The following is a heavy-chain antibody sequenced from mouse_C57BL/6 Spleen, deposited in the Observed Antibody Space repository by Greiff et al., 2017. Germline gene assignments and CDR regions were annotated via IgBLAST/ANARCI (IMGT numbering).Heavy chain of an antibody. CDR1: GFNIKDYY. V-gene: IGHV14-2*01. Sequence: EVQLQQSGAELVKPGASVKLSCTASGFNIKDYYMHWVKQRTEQGLEWIGRIDPEDGETKSAPKFQGKATIPADTSSNTAYLQLSILTSEDTAVYYCTSTMVSLWYFDVWGTGTTVTVAS. CDR3: TSTMVSLWYFDV. D-gene: IGHD2-1*01. CDR2: IDPEDGET. J-gene: IGHJ1*03.